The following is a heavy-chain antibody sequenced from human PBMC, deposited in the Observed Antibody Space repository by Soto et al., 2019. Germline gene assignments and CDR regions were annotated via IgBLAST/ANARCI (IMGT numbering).Heavy chain of an antibody. D-gene: IGHD3-3*01. V-gene: IGHV1-8*01. J-gene: IGHJ6*02. CDR1: GYTFTSYD. CDR2: MNPNSGNT. CDR3: ARENNDFWSGFPIYYGMDV. Sequence: ASVKVSCKASGYTFTSYDINWVRQATGQGLEWMGWMNPNSGNTGYAQKFQGWVTMTRDTSISTAYMELSRLRSDDTAVYYCARENNDFWSGFPIYYGMDVWGQGTTVTVSS.